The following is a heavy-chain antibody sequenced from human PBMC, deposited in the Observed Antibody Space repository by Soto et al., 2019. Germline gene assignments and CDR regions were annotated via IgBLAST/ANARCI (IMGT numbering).Heavy chain of an antibody. CDR2: ISYDGSNK. Sequence: LRLSCAASGFTFSSYGMHWVRQAPGKGLEWVAVISYDGSNKYYADSVKGRFTISRDNSKNTLYLQMNSLRAEDTAVYYCAAQLGSSGYYIWGQGTLVTVSS. D-gene: IGHD3-22*01. J-gene: IGHJ4*02. CDR1: GFTFSSYG. CDR3: AAQLGSSGYYI. V-gene: IGHV3-30*03.